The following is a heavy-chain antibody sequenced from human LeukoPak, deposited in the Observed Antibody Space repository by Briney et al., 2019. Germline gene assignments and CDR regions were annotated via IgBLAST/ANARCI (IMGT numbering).Heavy chain of an antibody. Sequence: ASVKVSCKASGHTFTGYYMHWVRQAPGQGLEWLGWINPNSGVTNYAQKFQGRITMTRDTSITTVYMELSSLRSDDTAVYYCGSGQWLVGVFYWGQGTLVTVSS. D-gene: IGHD6-19*01. CDR3: GSGQWLVGVFY. CDR2: INPNSGVT. J-gene: IGHJ4*02. CDR1: GHTFTGYY. V-gene: IGHV1-2*02.